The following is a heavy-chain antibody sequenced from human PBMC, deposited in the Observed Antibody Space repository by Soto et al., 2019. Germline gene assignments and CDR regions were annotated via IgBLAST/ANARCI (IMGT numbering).Heavy chain of an antibody. V-gene: IGHV1-3*01. CDR2: INAGNGNT. CDR1: GYTFTSYA. Sequence: EASVKVSCKASGYTFTSYAMHWVRQAPGQRLEWMGWINAGNGNTKYSQKFQGRVTITRDTSASTAYMELSSLRSEDTAVYYCARVRKWELLPQPAPKGMDVWGQGTTVTVSS. J-gene: IGHJ6*02. CDR3: ARVRKWELLPQPAPKGMDV. D-gene: IGHD1-26*01.